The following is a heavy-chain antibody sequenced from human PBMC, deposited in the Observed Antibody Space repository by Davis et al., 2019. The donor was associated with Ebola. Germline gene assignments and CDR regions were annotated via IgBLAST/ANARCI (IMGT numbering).Heavy chain of an antibody. D-gene: IGHD6-13*01. Sequence: ASVKVSCKASGYTFTSYAMHWVRQAPGQRLEWMGWINAGNGNTKYSQKLQGRVTMTTDTSTSTAYMELRSLRSDDTAVYYCARKYSSSCSDYWGQGTLVTVSS. V-gene: IGHV1-3*01. CDR2: INAGNGNT. CDR1: GYTFTSYA. J-gene: IGHJ4*02. CDR3: ARKYSSSCSDY.